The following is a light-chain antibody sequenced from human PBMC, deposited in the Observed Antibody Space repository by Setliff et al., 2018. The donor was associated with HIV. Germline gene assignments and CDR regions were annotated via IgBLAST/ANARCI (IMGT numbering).Light chain of an antibody. CDR3: QSYDTSLSAVI. J-gene: IGLJ2*01. V-gene: IGLV1-40*01. CDR1: SSNIGAGYD. Sequence: QSVLTQPPSVSGAPGQRVTISRIGSSSNIGAGYDVHWYQQLPGTAPKLLIYGNYNRPSGVPDRFSGSKSDTSGSLVITGLQTEDEAEYYCQSYDTSLSAVIFGGGTKGTVL. CDR2: GNY.